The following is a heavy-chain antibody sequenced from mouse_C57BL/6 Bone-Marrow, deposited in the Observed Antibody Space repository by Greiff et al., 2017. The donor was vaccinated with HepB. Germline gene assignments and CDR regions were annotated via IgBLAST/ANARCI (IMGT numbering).Heavy chain of an antibody. D-gene: IGHD1-1*01. J-gene: IGHJ1*03. V-gene: IGHV5-6*01. CDR2: ISSGGSYT. CDR3: ARSVVATRYFDV. Sequence: EVQLVESGGDLVKPGGSLKLSCAASGFTFSSYGMSWVRQTPDKRLEWVATISSGGSYTYYPDSVKGRFTISRDNAKNTLYLQMSSLKSEDTAMYYCARSVVATRYFDVWGTGTTVTVSS. CDR1: GFTFSSYG.